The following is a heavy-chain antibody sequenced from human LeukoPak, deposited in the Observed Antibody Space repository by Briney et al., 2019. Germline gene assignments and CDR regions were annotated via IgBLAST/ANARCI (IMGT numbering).Heavy chain of an antibody. D-gene: IGHD3-22*01. V-gene: IGHV4-59*01. CDR3: ARQSISGSSLSYFDY. CDR2: IYDSGST. Sequence: SETLSLTCTVSGGSISSYYLSWIRQPTGKGLEWIGNIYDSGSTNYNPSFKSRVTISVDTSKNQCSLKLSSVTAADTAVYYCARQSISGSSLSYFDYWGQGTLVNVSS. J-gene: IGHJ4*02. CDR1: GGSISSYY.